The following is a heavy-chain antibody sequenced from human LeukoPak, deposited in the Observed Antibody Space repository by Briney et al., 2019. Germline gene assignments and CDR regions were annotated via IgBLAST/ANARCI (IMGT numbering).Heavy chain of an antibody. CDR2: IKQDGSEK. CDR1: GFTFSSYW. Sequence: GGSLRLSCAASGFTFSSYWMSWVRQAPGKGLEWVANIKQDGSEKYYVDSVKGRFTISRDNSKNTLYLQMNSLRAEDTAVYYCARDRGDWYGGYYYYYYMDVWGKGTTVTVSS. D-gene: IGHD3-10*01. V-gene: IGHV3-7*01. J-gene: IGHJ6*03. CDR3: ARDRGDWYGGYYYYYYMDV.